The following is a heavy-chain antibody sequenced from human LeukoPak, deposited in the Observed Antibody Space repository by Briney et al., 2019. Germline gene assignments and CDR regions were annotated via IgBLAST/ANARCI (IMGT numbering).Heavy chain of an antibody. J-gene: IGHJ4*02. CDR2: INQDGSER. V-gene: IGHV3-7*01. CDR1: GFTFNRYW. CDR3: ARVGEYSSGYNPWDY. Sequence: GGSLRLSCAASGFTFNRYWMTWVRQAPGKGLEWVANINQDGSERYYVDSVKGRFTIFRDNAKNSLYLQMNSLRADDTAVYYCARVGEYSSGYNPWDYWGQGTLVTVAS. D-gene: IGHD3-22*01.